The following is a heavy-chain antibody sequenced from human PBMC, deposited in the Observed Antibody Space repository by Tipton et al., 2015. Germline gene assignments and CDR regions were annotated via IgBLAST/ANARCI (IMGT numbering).Heavy chain of an antibody. Sequence: TLSLTCSVSGGSIDSYYWSWIRQPPGKGLDWIGYIYYSGSTSYNPSLTSRVTMSVDTSNNHFSLRLTSLTASDTAVYYCASLLLYGDYVHGLGYWGRGTLVTVSS. J-gene: IGHJ4*02. CDR3: ASLLLYGDYVHGLGY. D-gene: IGHD4-17*01. CDR1: GGSIDSYY. CDR2: IYYSGST. V-gene: IGHV4-59*08.